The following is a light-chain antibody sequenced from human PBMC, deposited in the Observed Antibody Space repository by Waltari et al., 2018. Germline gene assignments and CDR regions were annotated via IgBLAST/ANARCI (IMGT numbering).Light chain of an antibody. J-gene: IGKJ1*01. CDR1: QSVYTK. CDR3: QQYVSRST. V-gene: IGKV1-5*01. CDR2: AAS. Sequence: DIQMTQSPSTLSASVGDRVIISCRASQSVYTKLAWYQQKPGKAPKVLIYAASSLEGGVPSRFSGSGSETEFTLTINSLQPEDFATYYCQQYVSRSTFGQGTKVEIK.